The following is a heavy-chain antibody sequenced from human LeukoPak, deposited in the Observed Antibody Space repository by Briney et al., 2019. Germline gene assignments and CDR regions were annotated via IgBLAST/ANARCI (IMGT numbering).Heavy chain of an antibody. CDR3: ASGTLGATY. J-gene: IGHJ4*02. V-gene: IGHV1-46*01. CDR1: GYTFTSYY. CDR2: ISPSGGST. Sequence: ASVKVSCKASGYTFTSYYMHWARQAPGQGLEWMGIISPSGGSTTYAQKFQGRVTMTRDTSTSTVYMDLSSLRSEDTAVYYCASGTLGATYWGQGTLVTVSS. D-gene: IGHD1-26*01.